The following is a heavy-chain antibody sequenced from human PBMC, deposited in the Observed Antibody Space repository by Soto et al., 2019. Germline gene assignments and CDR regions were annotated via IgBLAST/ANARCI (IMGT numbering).Heavy chain of an antibody. Sequence: QVQLQESGPGLVKPSETLSLTCTVSGGSISSYYWSWIRQPPGKGLEWIGYIYYSGSTNYIPSLKSRVTISVDTSKNQLSLKLSSVTAADTAVYYCARVGPTYYDFWSGSRRFDPWGQGTLVTVSS. J-gene: IGHJ5*01. D-gene: IGHD3-3*01. CDR2: IYYSGST. V-gene: IGHV4-59*01. CDR3: ARVGPTYYDFWSGSRRFDP. CDR1: GGSISSYY.